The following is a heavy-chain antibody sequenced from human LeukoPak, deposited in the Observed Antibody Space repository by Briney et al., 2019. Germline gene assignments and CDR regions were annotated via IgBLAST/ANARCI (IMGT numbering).Heavy chain of an antibody. CDR2: MNPNSGNT. J-gene: IGHJ4*02. CDR3: ARVNYGGNHWRGDY. D-gene: IGHD4-23*01. Sequence: GASVKVSCKASGYTFTSYDINWVRQATGQGLEWMGWMNPNSGNTGYAQKFQGRVTITRNTSISTAYMELSSLRSEDTAVYYCARVNYGGNHWRGDYWGQGTLVTVSS. V-gene: IGHV1-8*03. CDR1: GYTFTSYD.